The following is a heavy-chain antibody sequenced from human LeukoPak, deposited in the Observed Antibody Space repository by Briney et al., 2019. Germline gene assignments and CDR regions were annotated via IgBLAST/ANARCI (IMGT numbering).Heavy chain of an antibody. D-gene: IGHD1-26*01. V-gene: IGHV3-7*01. Sequence: GGSLRLSCAASGFTFSSYWMGWVRQAPGKGLEWVANIKQDGSERYYVDSVKGRFTISRDNAKNSLYLQMNSLRAEDTAVYYCAKRGRSGSYLDYWGQGTLVTVSS. CDR3: AKRGRSGSYLDY. CDR1: GFTFSSYW. CDR2: IKQDGSER. J-gene: IGHJ4*02.